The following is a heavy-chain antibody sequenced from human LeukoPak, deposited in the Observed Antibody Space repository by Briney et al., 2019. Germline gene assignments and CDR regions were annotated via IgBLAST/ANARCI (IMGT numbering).Heavy chain of an antibody. J-gene: IGHJ6*03. CDR3: ARVPITMVRGAPEYYYYYMDV. V-gene: IGHV1-8*01. Sequence: ASVKVSCKASGYTFTSYDINWVRQATGQGLEWMGWMNPNSGNTGYAQKFQGRVTMTRNTSISTAYMELSSLRSEDTAVYYCARVPITMVRGAPEYYYYYMDVWGKGTTVTISS. CDR2: MNPNSGNT. CDR1: GYTFTSYD. D-gene: IGHD3-10*01.